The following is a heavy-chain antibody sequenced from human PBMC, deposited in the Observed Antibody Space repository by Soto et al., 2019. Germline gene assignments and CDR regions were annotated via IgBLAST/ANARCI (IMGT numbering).Heavy chain of an antibody. CDR3: ASAIGGSSSWYFWFDP. CDR1: GYSFSSYW. D-gene: IGHD6-13*01. CDR2: IYPGDSDT. V-gene: IGHV5-51*01. J-gene: IGHJ5*02. Sequence: PGESLKISCKGSGYSFSSYWIGWVRQMPGKGLEWMGIIYPGDSDTTYNPSFQGQVTISADKSISTAYLQWSSLKASDTAMYYCASAIGGSSSWYFWFDPWGQGTLVTVSS.